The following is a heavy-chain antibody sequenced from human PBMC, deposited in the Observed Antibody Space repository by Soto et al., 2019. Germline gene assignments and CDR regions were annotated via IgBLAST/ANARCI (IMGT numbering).Heavy chain of an antibody. Sequence: SVKVSCKASGGTFSSYTISWVRQAPGQGLEWMGRIIPILGIANYAQKFQGRVTITADKSTSTAYMELSSLRSEDTAVYYCARDSWSHIVVVPAAKTGYYYYGMDVWGQGTTVTVSS. V-gene: IGHV1-69*04. CDR3: ARDSWSHIVVVPAAKTGYYYYGMDV. D-gene: IGHD2-2*01. CDR2: IIPILGIA. CDR1: GGTFSSYT. J-gene: IGHJ6*02.